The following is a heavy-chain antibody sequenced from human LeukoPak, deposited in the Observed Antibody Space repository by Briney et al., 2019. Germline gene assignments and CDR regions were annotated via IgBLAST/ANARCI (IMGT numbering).Heavy chain of an antibody. Sequence: SETLSLTCTVSGGSISSGSYYWRWIRQPAGKGLEWIGRIYTSGSTNYNPSLKSRVTISVDTSKNQFSLKLSSVTAADTAVYYCARDQYYYDSRALKYYFDYWGQGTLVTVSS. D-gene: IGHD3-22*01. CDR3: ARDQYYYDSRALKYYFDY. V-gene: IGHV4-61*02. CDR1: GGSISSGSYY. CDR2: IYTSGST. J-gene: IGHJ4*02.